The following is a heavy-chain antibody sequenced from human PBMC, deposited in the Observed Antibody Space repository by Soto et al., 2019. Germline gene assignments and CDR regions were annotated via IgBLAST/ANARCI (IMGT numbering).Heavy chain of an antibody. V-gene: IGHV2-5*02. D-gene: IGHD4-17*01. J-gene: IGHJ5*02. CDR2: IYWDDDK. CDR1: GFSLSTSGVG. Sequence: QITLKESGPTLVKPTQTLTLTCTFSGFSLSTSGVGVGWIRQPPGKALEWLALIYWDDDKRYSPSLKSRLTITKDTSKNQVVLTMTNMDPVDTATYYCAHRMDYGDSGYWFDPWGQGTLVTVSS. CDR3: AHRMDYGDSGYWFDP.